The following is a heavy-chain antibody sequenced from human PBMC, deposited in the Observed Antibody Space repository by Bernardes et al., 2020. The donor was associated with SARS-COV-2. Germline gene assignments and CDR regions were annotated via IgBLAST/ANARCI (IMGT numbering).Heavy chain of an antibody. V-gene: IGHV4-59*01. CDR3: VRASGLSWFDP. CDR1: GGSIFTYY. CDR2: IYDSGRT. J-gene: IGHJ5*02. Sequence: ETLSLTCTVSGGSIFTYYWNWIRQPPGKGLEWIGYIYDSGRTNYNPSLKTRVTMSLDTSQNQFSLKLTSVTPADTAVYYCVRASGLSWFDPWGQGTLVTVSS. D-gene: IGHD6-19*01.